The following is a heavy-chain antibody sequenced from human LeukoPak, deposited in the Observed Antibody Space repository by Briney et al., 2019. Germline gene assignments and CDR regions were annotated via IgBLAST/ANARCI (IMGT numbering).Heavy chain of an antibody. D-gene: IGHD3-3*01. V-gene: IGHV1-46*01. CDR3: ARTGNRITIFGVDQSYYMDV. Sequence: GDSVKFSCKALGYSFASYSIHWGRQSPGQGLDWMGIINPSGGWTIYAQEFQDRINLTRDTSTNTVYMDLGSLRSEDTAVYYCARTGNRITIFGVDQSYYMDVWGKGTTVTVSS. CDR1: GYSFASYS. J-gene: IGHJ6*03. CDR2: INPSGGWT.